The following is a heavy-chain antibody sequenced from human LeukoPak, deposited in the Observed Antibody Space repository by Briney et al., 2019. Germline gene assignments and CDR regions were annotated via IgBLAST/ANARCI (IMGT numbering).Heavy chain of an antibody. CDR3: VQEGPRGLAFDV. CDR1: GVTFSSYV. V-gene: IGHV3-23*01. Sequence: PGGSLRLSCEASGVTFSSYVMSWVRQAPGKGPEWVSGISGSGGGTYYADFVKGRFAISRDNSKNTLYLQMNSLRAEDSAVYYCVQEGPRGLAFDVWGQGTEVTVSS. J-gene: IGHJ3*01. CDR2: ISGSGGGT.